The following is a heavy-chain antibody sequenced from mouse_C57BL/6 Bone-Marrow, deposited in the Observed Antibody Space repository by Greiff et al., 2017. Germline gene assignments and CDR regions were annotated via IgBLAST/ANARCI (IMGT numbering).Heavy chain of an antibody. CDR2: IDPNSGGT. CDR3: ARGKIIYYGSSPYYYAMDY. Sequence: QVQLQQPGAELVKPGASVKLSCKASGYTFTSYWMHWVKQRPGRGLEWIGRIDPNSGGTKYNEKFKSKATLTVDKPSSTAYMQLSSLTSEDSAVYYCARGKIIYYGSSPYYYAMDYWGQGTSVTVSS. D-gene: IGHD1-1*01. V-gene: IGHV1-72*01. J-gene: IGHJ4*01. CDR1: GYTFTSYW.